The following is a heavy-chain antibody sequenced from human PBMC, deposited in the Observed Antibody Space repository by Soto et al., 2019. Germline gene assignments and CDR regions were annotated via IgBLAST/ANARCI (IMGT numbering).Heavy chain of an antibody. CDR1: GFTFGDYY. J-gene: IGHJ5*02. D-gene: IGHD6-13*01. V-gene: IGHV3-11*01. CDR3: ARDLRAVGMASRFDP. CDR2: IGNRGTGI. Sequence: QVQLVESGGGLVKPGGSLRLSCEAAGFTFGDYYMTWIRQAPGKGLEWVSFIGNRGTGIDYADSVKGRFTIFRDNAKNSLYLQMNSLRAEDTAMYYCARDLRAVGMASRFDPWGQGTLVTVSS.